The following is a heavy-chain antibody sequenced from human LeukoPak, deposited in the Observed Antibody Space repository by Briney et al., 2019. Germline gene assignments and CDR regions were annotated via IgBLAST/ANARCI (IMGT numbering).Heavy chain of an antibody. J-gene: IGHJ6*02. CDR2: INTNTGNP. D-gene: IGHD3-10*01. CDR3: ARDQSYYGLGSYYPPSPPYGMDV. Sequence: ASVKVSCKASGYTFTSYAMNWVRQAPGQGLEWMGWINTNTGNPTYAQGFTGRFVFSLDTSVSTAYLQISSLKAEDTAVYYCARDQSYYGLGSYYPPSPPYGMDVWGQGTTVTVSS. V-gene: IGHV7-4-1*02. CDR1: GYTFTSYA.